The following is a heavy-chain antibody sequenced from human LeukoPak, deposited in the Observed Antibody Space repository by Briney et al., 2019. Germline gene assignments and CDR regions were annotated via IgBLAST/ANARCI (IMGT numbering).Heavy chain of an antibody. D-gene: IGHD3-9*01. Sequence: GGSLRLSCAASGFTFSSYATHWVRQAPGKGLEWVAVISYDGSNKYYADSVKGRFTISRDNSKNTLYLQMNSLRAEDTAVYYCARFPDFDWLFFDYWGQGTLVTVSS. V-gene: IGHV3-30*04. J-gene: IGHJ4*02. CDR3: ARFPDFDWLFFDY. CDR2: ISYDGSNK. CDR1: GFTFSSYA.